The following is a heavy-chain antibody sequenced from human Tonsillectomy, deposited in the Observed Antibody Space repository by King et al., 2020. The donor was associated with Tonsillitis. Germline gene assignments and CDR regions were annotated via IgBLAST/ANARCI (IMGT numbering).Heavy chain of an antibody. CDR1: GGTFSSYA. J-gene: IGHJ4*02. Sequence: HAQLVQSGAEVKKPGSSVKVSCKASGGTFSSYAISWGRQAPGQGLEWMGGIIPIFDTPIYAPKFQGRVTITTDESTSTAYMGLSSLRSEDTALYYCARDNGFGSGTYYITGYWGQGTLVTVSS. CDR3: ARDNGFGSGTYYITGY. V-gene: IGHV1-69*01. D-gene: IGHD3-10*01. CDR2: IIPIFDTP.